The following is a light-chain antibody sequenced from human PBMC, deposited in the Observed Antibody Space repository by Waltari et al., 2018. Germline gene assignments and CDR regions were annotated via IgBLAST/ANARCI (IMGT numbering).Light chain of an antibody. Sequence: DIKMTQSPSTLSASVGDRVTITCRASKSINSWLAWYQHEPGKARKHLIYKVSTLESGVPSMFIGSGSGTEFTLTVSGLQPDDFATYDCQQCNTYSFGQGTKVEIK. CDR3: QQCNTYS. CDR2: KVS. V-gene: IGKV1-5*03. J-gene: IGKJ1*01. CDR1: KSINSW.